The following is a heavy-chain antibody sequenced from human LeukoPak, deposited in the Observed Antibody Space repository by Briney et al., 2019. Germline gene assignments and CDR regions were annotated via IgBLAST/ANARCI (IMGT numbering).Heavy chain of an antibody. J-gene: IGHJ4*02. CDR1: GFTFNDAW. V-gene: IGHV3-15*01. CDR2: IKSKTDGGTT. Sequence: GGSLRLSCAASGFTFNDAWMNWVRQGSVKGLEWVGRIKSKTDGGTTDYAAPVKGRFTISRDDSKNILYLQMNSLKIEDTAVYYCSTGRLDYWGQGILVTVSS. CDR3: STGRLDY.